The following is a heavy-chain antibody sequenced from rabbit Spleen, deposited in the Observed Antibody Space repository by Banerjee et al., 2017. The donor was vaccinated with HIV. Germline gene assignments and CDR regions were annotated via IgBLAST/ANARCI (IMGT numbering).Heavy chain of an antibody. CDR2: IYNSRSGSA. V-gene: IGHV1S45*01. Sequence: QEQLEESGGDLVKPEGSLTLTCTASGFDFSSAYYMCWGRQAPGKGLEWIGCIYNSRSGSAYYANWAKGRFTISQTSSTTVTLQMTSLTAADTATYFCGRDDISRGGYGYASNLWGPGTLVTVS. CDR1: GFDFSSAYY. CDR3: GRDDISRGGYGYASNL. J-gene: IGHJ4*01. D-gene: IGHD6-1*01.